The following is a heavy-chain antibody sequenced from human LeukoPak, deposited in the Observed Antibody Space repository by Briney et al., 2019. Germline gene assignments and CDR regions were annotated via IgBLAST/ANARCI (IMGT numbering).Heavy chain of an antibody. CDR3: AADPVYYTNGVCYPSVYYMDV. CDR1: GFTFTSSA. D-gene: IGHD2-8*01. V-gene: IGHV1-58*02. Sequence: SVKVSCKASGFTFTSSAMQWVRQARGQRLEGIGWIVVGSGNTNYAQKFQERVTITRDMSTSTAYMELSSLRSEDTAVYYCAADPVYYTNGVCYPSVYYMDVWGKGTTVTVSS. CDR2: IVVGSGNT. J-gene: IGHJ6*03.